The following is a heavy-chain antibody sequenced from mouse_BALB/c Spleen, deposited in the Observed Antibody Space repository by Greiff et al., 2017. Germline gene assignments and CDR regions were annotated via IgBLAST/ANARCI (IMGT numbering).Heavy chain of an antibody. Sequence: EVKLVESGGGLVKPGGSLKLSCAASGFTFSDYYMYWVRQTPEKRLEWVATISDGGSYTYYPDSVKGRFTISRDNAKNNLYLQMSSLKSEDTAMYYCARGYHYYFDYWGQGTTLTVSS. CDR1: GFTFSDYY. V-gene: IGHV5-4*02. D-gene: IGHD5-1-1*01. CDR2: ISDGGSYT. CDR3: ARGYHYYFDY. J-gene: IGHJ2*01.